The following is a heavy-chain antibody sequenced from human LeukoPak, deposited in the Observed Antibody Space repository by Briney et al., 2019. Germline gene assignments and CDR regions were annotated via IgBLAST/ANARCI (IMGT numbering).Heavy chain of an antibody. J-gene: IGHJ6*03. Sequence: ASVTVSCKASGYSFTTYDINWVRQAPGQGLEWMGWMNPNTDDTGYAQKFEGRVTMTRDTSISTAYMELSSLTSEDTAIYYCARLGLEWFHYYYLDVWGKGTTVTVSS. V-gene: IGHV1-8*02. CDR3: ARLGLEWFHYYYLDV. D-gene: IGHD3-3*01. CDR2: MNPNTDDT. CDR1: GYSFTTYD.